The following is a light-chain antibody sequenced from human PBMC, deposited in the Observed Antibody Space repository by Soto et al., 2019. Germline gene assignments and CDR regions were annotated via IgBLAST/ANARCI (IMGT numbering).Light chain of an antibody. CDR1: QSISSY. J-gene: IGKJ3*01. Sequence: DIQMTQSPSPLSASVGDRVYITCRTSQSISSYLNWYQAKPGKAPKLLIYDASTLESGVPSRFSGSGSGTDVTITISSLQPEDSATYYCQQSYSTPPFTFGPGTRVDI. CDR2: DAS. V-gene: IGKV1-39*01. CDR3: QQSYSTPPFT.